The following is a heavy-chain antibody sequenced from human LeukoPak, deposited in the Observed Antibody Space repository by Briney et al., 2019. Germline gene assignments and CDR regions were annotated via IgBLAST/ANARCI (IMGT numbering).Heavy chain of an antibody. CDR1: GYTFTSYA. Sequence: ASVKVSCKASGYTFTSYAMHWVRQAPGQRLEWMGWINAGNGNTRYSQKFQGRVTITRDTSASTAYMELSSLRSEDTAVYYCARGTWIQLWLPENWFDPWAREPWSPSPQ. D-gene: IGHD5-18*01. J-gene: IGHJ5*02. CDR3: ARGTWIQLWLPENWFDP. CDR2: INAGNGNT. V-gene: IGHV1-3*01.